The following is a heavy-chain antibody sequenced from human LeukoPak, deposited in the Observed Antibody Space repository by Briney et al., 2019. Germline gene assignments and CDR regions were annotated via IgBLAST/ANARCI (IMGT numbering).Heavy chain of an antibody. V-gene: IGHV3-7*02. J-gene: IGHJ4*02. CDR1: GFTFSSFW. Sequence: GGSLRLSCAASGFTFSSFWMSWVRQAPGKGLEWVANIKQDGSEKYYPDSVKGRFTISRDNSKNTLYLQMNSLRAEDTAVYYCARGDGYNYTSVFDSWGQGTLVTVSS. CDR2: IKQDGSEK. D-gene: IGHD5-24*01. CDR3: ARGDGYNYTSVFDS.